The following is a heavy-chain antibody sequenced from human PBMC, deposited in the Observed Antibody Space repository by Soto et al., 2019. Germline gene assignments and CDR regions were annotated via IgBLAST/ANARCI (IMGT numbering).Heavy chain of an antibody. CDR1: GGSISSSSYY. D-gene: IGHD3-3*01. CDR2: IYYSGST. Sequence: SETQSLTCTVSGGSISSSSYYWGWIRQPPGKGLEWIGSIYYSGSTYYNPSLKSRVTISVDTSKNQFSLKLSSVTAADTAVYYCARQDPLRFDYYGMDVWGQGTTVTVSS. V-gene: IGHV4-39*01. CDR3: ARQDPLRFDYYGMDV. J-gene: IGHJ6*02.